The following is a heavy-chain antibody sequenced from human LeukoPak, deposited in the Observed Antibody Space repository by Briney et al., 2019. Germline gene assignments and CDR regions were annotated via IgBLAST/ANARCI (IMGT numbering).Heavy chain of an antibody. V-gene: IGHV1-58*01. CDR3: AADPVATIFGVVNGAFDI. J-gene: IGHJ3*02. CDR1: GFTFTSSA. Sequence: GASVKVSCKASGFTFTSSAVQWVRQARGQRLEWIGWIVVGSGNTNYAQKFQERVTITRDMSTSTAYMELSSLRSEDTAVYYCAADPVATIFGVVNGAFDIWGQGTMVTVSS. D-gene: IGHD3-3*01. CDR2: IVVGSGNT.